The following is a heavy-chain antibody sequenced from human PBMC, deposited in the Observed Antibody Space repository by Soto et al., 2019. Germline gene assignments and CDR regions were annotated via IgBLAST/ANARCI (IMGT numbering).Heavy chain of an antibody. CDR2: ISAYNGNT. CDR3: ARDLSGSYRTPPSD. D-gene: IGHD1-26*01. CDR1: GYAFSSYG. V-gene: IGHV1-18*01. J-gene: IGHJ4*02. Sequence: QVQLVQSGAEVREPGASVKVSCKASGYAFSSYGMSWVRQAPGQGLEWIGWISAYNGNTNYAQKFQGRVTMTTDTSTSTAYMDLRSLRSDDTAVYYCARDLSGSYRTPPSDWGQGTLVTVSS.